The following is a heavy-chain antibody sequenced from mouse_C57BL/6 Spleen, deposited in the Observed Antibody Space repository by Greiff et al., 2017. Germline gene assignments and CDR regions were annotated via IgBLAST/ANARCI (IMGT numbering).Heavy chain of an antibody. Sequence: QVKLKQSGPELVKPGASVKISCKASGYAFSSSRMNWVKQRPGKGLEWIGRIYPGDGDTNYNGKFKGKDTLTARKSSSTSYLQLSSLTSEDSAVYVCSRWYGSSRGYAMDYWGQGTSVTVSS. CDR1: GYAFSSSR. D-gene: IGHD1-1*01. CDR2: IYPGDGDT. J-gene: IGHJ4*01. CDR3: SRWYGSSRGYAMDY. V-gene: IGHV1-82*01.